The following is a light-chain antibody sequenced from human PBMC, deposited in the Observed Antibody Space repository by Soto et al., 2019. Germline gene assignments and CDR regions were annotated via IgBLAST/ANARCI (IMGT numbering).Light chain of an antibody. J-gene: IGKJ1*01. Sequence: EIVLTQSPGTLSLSPGERATLSCRASQSVSSSYLAWYQQKPGQAPRFLIYSASSRATGIPDRFSGSGSGTDFTLTISRLQPEDFATYYCLQLYNFSWTFGQGTKVDI. CDR3: LQLYNFSWT. CDR2: SAS. V-gene: IGKV3-20*01. CDR1: QSVSSSY.